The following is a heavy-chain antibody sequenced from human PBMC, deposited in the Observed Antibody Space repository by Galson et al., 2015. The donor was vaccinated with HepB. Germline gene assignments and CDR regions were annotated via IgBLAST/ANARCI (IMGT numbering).Heavy chain of an antibody. J-gene: IGHJ6*02. D-gene: IGHD4-17*01. CDR3: ARTWSGDYYYYYGMDV. Sequence: SLRLSCAASGFTFSSYSMNWVRQAPGKGLEWVSSISSSSSYIYYADSVKGRFTISRDNAKNSLYLQMNSLRAEDTAVYYCARTWSGDYYYYYGMDVWGQGTTVTVSS. CDR1: GFTFSSYS. V-gene: IGHV3-21*01. CDR2: ISSSSSYI.